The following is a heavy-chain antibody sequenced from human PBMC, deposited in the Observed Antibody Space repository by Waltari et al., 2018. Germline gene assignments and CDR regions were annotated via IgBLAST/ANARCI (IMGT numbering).Heavy chain of an antibody. CDR3: ARGLTQWLVGDWFDP. CDR2: IDYSGST. CDR1: GGSISSYY. J-gene: IGHJ5*02. D-gene: IGHD6-19*01. V-gene: IGHV4-59*01. Sequence: QVQLQESGPGLVKPSETLSLTCTVSGGSISSYYWSWIRQPPGKGLEWIGDIDYSGSTNYNPSPKSRVTISVATSKNQFSLKLSSVTAADTAVYYCARGLTQWLVGDWFDPWGQGTLVTVSS.